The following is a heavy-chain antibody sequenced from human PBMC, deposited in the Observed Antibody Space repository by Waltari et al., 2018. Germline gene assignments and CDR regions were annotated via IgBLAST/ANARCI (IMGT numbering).Heavy chain of an antibody. V-gene: IGHV4-59*01. CDR3: ARALGGPRAFDI. D-gene: IGHD2-15*01. Sequence: QVQLQESGPGLVKPSETLSLTCTVSVGSISSSYRRWIRQPQGKGLEWIGYIYYSGNTNYNPSLKSLVTISVDTSKNQFSLKLSSVTAADTAVYYWARALGGPRAFDIWGQGTMVTVSS. J-gene: IGHJ3*02. CDR2: IYYSGNT. CDR1: VGSISSSY.